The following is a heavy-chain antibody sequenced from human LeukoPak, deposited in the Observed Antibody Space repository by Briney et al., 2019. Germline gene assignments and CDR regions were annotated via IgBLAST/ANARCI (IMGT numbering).Heavy chain of an antibody. CDR3: AKDDTSSWYDYFFDH. J-gene: IGHJ4*02. V-gene: IGHV3-23*01. D-gene: IGHD6-13*01. CDR2: ISDSGGGT. Sequence: GGSLRLSCAASGFTFNNYAMNWVRQAPGKGLEWVSGISDSGGGTFYADSVKGRFTISRDNSKNTLYLQMNSLRAEDTAVYYCAKDDTSSWYDYFFDHWGQGTLVTVSS. CDR1: GFTFNNYA.